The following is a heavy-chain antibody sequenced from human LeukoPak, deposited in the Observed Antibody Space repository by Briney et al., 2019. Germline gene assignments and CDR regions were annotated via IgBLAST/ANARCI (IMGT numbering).Heavy chain of an antibody. J-gene: IGHJ4*02. V-gene: IGHV4-59*08. Sequence: PSETLSFTYTVSGGSISSYYWSWIRQPPGKGLEWIGYIYYSGSTNYNPSLKSRVTISVDTSKNQFSLKLSSVTAADTAVYYCARRGMVRGVLFDYWGQGTLVTVSS. D-gene: IGHD3-10*01. CDR2: IYYSGST. CDR1: GGSISSYY. CDR3: ARRGMVRGVLFDY.